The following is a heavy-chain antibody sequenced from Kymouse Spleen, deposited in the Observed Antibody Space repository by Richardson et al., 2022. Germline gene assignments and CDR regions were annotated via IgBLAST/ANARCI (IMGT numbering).Heavy chain of an antibody. Sequence: QVQLQQWGAGLLKPSETLSLTCAVYGGSFSGYYWSWIRQPPGKGLEWIGEINHSGSTNYNPSLKSRVTISVDTSKNQFSLKLSSVTAADTAVYYCAREKHYYGSGSYYSNWFDPWGQGTLVTVSS. V-gene: IGHV4-34*01. CDR3: AREKHYYGSGSYYSNWFDP. CDR1: GGSFSGYY. CDR2: INHSGST. J-gene: IGHJ5*02. D-gene: IGHD3-10*01.